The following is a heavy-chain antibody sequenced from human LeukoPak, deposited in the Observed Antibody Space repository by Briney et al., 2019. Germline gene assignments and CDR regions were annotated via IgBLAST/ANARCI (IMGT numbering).Heavy chain of an antibody. CDR3: TRGQYSYGY. J-gene: IGHJ4*02. V-gene: IGHV3-7*01. CDR1: GFTFSTYW. Sequence: PGGSLRLSCEASGFTFSTYWMSWVRQAPGKGLEWVANIKQDGSETYYVDSVKGRFTIFRDNAKNSLFLQVNSLRAEDTAIYYCTRGQYSYGYWGQGTVVIVSS. CDR2: IKQDGSET. D-gene: IGHD5-18*01.